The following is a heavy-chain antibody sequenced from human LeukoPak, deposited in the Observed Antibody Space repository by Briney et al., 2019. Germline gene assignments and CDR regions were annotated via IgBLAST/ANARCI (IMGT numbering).Heavy chain of an antibody. CDR1: GYTFTNYG. CDR3: AREGYFGSGIDYYYGMDV. V-gene: IGHV1-18*03. J-gene: IGHJ6*02. CDR2: ISAYNGNT. D-gene: IGHD3-10*01. Sequence: ASVKVSCKTSGYTFTNYGLSWVRQAPGQGLEWMGWISAYNGNTNYAQKLQGRVTMTTDTSTSTAYMELRSLRSDDMAVYYCAREGYFGSGIDYYYGMDVWGQGTKVTVSS.